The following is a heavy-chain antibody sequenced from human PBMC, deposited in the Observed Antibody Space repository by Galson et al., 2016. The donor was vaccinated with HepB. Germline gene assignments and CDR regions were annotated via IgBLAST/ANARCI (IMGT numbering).Heavy chain of an antibody. J-gene: IGHJ4*02. Sequence: SLRLSCAASGFTFNSYGLSCVRQAPGKGLEWVSSISGGGGSTDYAGSVKGRLTIPRDNSKNTLYLHLNSLRAEDTAVYFCVKGLYGSGSSGDYWGQGTLVTVSS. CDR1: GFTFNSYG. V-gene: IGHV3-23*01. D-gene: IGHD3-10*01. CDR3: VKGLYGSGSSGDY. CDR2: ISGGGGST.